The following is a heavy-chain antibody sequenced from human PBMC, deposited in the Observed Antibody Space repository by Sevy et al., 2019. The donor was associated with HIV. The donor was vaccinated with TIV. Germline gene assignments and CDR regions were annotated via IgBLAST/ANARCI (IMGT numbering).Heavy chain of an antibody. Sequence: GGSLRLSCAASGFTFSTYGIHWVRQAPGKGLEWVAVIWFDGSNTYYADSVKGRFTISRDNAKNSLFLQMNSLRVEDTAVYYCAREGSYGDYMLSYYYGMDVWGQGTTVTVSS. CDR3: AREGSYGDYMLSYYYGMDV. CDR1: GFTFSTYG. CDR2: IWFDGSNT. J-gene: IGHJ6*02. V-gene: IGHV3-33*01. D-gene: IGHD4-17*01.